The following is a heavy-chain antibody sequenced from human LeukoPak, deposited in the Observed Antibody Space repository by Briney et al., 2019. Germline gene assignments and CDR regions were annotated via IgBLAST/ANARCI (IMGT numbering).Heavy chain of an antibody. V-gene: IGHV3-21*06. D-gene: IGHD6-13*01. CDR3: ASPIIADLDY. Sequence: DSIQGRFTISRDNAENSLYLQMNSLRAEDTAVYYCASPIIADLDYWGQGTLVTVSS. J-gene: IGHJ4*02.